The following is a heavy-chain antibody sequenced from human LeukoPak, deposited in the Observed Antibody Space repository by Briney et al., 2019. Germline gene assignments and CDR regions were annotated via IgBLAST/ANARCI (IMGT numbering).Heavy chain of an antibody. Sequence: PGGSLRLSCAASGFTFSSYSMNWVRQAPGKGLEWVSSISSSSSYIYYADSVKGRFTISRDNAKNSLYLQMNSLRAEDTAVYYCARDPAAGTYYFDYWGQGTLVTVSS. V-gene: IGHV3-21*01. CDR1: GFTFSSYS. CDR2: ISSSSSYI. CDR3: ARDPAAGTYYFDY. J-gene: IGHJ4*02. D-gene: IGHD6-13*01.